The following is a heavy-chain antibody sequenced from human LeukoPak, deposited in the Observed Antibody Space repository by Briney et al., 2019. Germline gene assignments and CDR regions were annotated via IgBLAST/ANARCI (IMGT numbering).Heavy chain of an antibody. V-gene: IGHV4-34*01. CDR3: ARVPDDSSGLGYYFDY. CDR2: INHSGST. D-gene: IGHD3-22*01. CDR1: DGSLSGHY. Sequence: PSETLSLTCAVYDGSLSGHYWSWIRQTPGKGLEWIGEINHSGSTNYNPSLKSRVTISGDMSKNQFSLKLSSVTAADTAVYYCARVPDDSSGLGYYFDYWGQGTLVTVSS. J-gene: IGHJ4*02.